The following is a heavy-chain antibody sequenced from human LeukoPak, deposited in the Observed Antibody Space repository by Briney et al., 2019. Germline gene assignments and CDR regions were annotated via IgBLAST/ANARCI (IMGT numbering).Heavy chain of an antibody. D-gene: IGHD2-15*01. CDR3: ARAPSGCGGTCAFDY. CDR2: IYSSGTT. Sequence: SVTLSLTCSVSGGSLSNSFWSWIRQPAGKGLEWIGRIYSSGTTNYNPSLKSRVTLSLDTSKNQFSLKLTSVTAADTAVYYCARAPSGCGGTCAFDYWGQGTLVTVSS. J-gene: IGHJ4*02. V-gene: IGHV4-4*07. CDR1: GGSLSNSF.